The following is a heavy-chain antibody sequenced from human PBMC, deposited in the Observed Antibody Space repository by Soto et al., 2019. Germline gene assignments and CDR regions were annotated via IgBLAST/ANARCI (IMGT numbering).Heavy chain of an antibody. J-gene: IGHJ4*01. CDR1: GFTFSSYG. V-gene: IGHV3-30*18. Sequence: PGGSLRLSCAASGFTFSSYGMHWVRQAPGKGLEWVAVISYDGSNKYYADSVKGRFTISRDNSKNTLYLQMNSLRAEVTAVYYCAKDQWRASPIAVAGPLEYGGQGALVAVSS. D-gene: IGHD6-19*01. CDR2: ISYDGSNK. CDR3: AKDQWRASPIAVAGPLEY.